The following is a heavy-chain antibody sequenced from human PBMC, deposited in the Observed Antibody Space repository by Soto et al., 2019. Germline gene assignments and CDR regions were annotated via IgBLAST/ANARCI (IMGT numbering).Heavy chain of an antibody. Sequence: EVQVVESGGGLVQPGGSLRLSCAASGFTFSSNSMNWVRQAPGKGLEWISYISSSSSTIYADSVKGRFTISRDNAKNSLYLQMNSLRDEDTVVYYCARVIWSGLLTTDLWGQGTLVTVSS. CDR1: GFTFSSNS. J-gene: IGHJ5*02. CDR2: ISSSSSTI. V-gene: IGHV3-48*02. CDR3: ARVIWSGLLTTDL. D-gene: IGHD3-3*01.